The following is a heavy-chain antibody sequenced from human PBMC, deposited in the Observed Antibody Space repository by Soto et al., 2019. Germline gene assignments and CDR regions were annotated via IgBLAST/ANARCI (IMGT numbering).Heavy chain of an antibody. J-gene: IGHJ5*02. V-gene: IGHV2-5*02. CDR3: AQRLRDYGLGRERANYFDP. Sequence: QITLKESGPTLVRPTQTLTLTCTFSGFSLSTTGVGVGWIRQPQGKALEWLELIYWDDDKRYSPSLKSRLTITKDTSKNEVILTMTNMDPVDTATYYYAQRLRDYGLGRERANYFDPWCQGTLVTVSS. CDR1: GFSLSTTGVG. D-gene: IGHD3-10*01. CDR2: IYWDDDK.